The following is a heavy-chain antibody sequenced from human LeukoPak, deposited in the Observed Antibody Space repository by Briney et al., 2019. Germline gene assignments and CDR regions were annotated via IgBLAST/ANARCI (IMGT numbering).Heavy chain of an antibody. D-gene: IGHD2-15*01. CDR3: ARDGYCSGGSCYSDAFDI. CDR1: GFTFSSYS. V-gene: IGHV3-21*01. J-gene: IGHJ3*02. CDR2: ISSSSSYI. Sequence: GGSLRLSCAASGFTFSSYSMNWVRQAPGKGLEWVSSISSSSSYIYYADSVKGRFTISRDHAKNSLYLQMNSLRAEDTAVYYCARDGYCSGGSCYSDAFDIWGQGTMVTVSS.